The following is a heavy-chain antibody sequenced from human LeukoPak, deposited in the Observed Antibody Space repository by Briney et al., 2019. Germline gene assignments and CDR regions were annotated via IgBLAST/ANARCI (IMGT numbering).Heavy chain of an antibody. CDR2: FKSKTDGGTT. CDR3: TTDVLKYDILTGYYSEEPIFDY. Sequence: GGALRLSCAAPGFTFSNAWVSWVPRAPGKGLEWVGRFKSKTDGGTTDYAASVKGRFTISRDDAKNTLYLQMNRLKTEDTAVYYCTTDVLKYDILTGYYSEEPIFDYWGQGTLVTVSS. V-gene: IGHV3-15*01. CDR1: GFTFSNAW. D-gene: IGHD3-9*01. J-gene: IGHJ4*02.